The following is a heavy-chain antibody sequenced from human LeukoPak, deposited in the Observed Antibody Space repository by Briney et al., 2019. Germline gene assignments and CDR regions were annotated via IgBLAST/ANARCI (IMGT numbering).Heavy chain of an antibody. Sequence: TETLSLTCTVSGGSISSYYWSWIRQPPGKRLEWIGYIYYSGSTNYNPSLKSRITISVDTSKNQFSLKLSSVTAADTALYYCARGGSSWDVIDYWGQGTLVTVSS. CDR1: GGSISSYY. V-gene: IGHV4-59*08. CDR3: ARGGSSWDVIDY. D-gene: IGHD6-13*01. J-gene: IGHJ4*02. CDR2: IYYSGST.